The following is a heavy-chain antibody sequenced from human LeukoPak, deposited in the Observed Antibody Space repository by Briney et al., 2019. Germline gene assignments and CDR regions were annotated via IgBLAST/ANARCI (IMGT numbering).Heavy chain of an antibody. D-gene: IGHD5-24*01. CDR3: AKDVPQLYYYYMDV. CDR1: GFTFSSYG. J-gene: IGHJ6*03. CDR2: IGGSGGST. Sequence: GGSLRLSCAASGFTFSSYGMSWVRQAPGKGLEWVSGIGGSGGSTYYADSVKGRLSISRDNSKNTLYLQVNSLRAEDTAVYYCAKDVPQLYYYYMDVWGKGTTVTISS. V-gene: IGHV3-23*01.